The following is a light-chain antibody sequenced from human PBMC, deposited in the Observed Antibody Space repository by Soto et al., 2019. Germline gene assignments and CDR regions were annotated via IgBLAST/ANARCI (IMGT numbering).Light chain of an antibody. CDR1: QDISSA. CDR2: DAS. V-gene: IGKV1-13*02. CDR3: QQFSSYPYT. J-gene: IGKJ2*01. Sequence: AIQLTQSPSSLSASVGDRVTITGRATQDISSALAWFHQKPGEGPKLLIYDASRLESGVPSRFSGSGAGTDFTLTISGLQPEDFATYYCQQFSSYPYTFGQGTKLEIK.